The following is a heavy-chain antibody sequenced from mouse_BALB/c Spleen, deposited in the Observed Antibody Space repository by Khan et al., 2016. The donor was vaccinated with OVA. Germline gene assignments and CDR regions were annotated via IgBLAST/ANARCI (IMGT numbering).Heavy chain of an antibody. D-gene: IGHD2-14*01. J-gene: IGHJ2*01. V-gene: IGHV3-2*02. CDR3: GRSDRIEY. CDR1: GYSITSCYG. Sequence: VQLQQSGPGLVKPSQSLSLSCTVTGYSITSCYGHNWNRQPAENLQGRMGIISDSGSTNYNPSLKSRTTITRDTSKNQFFMQLNSVTTEDTATYYCGRSDRIEYWGQGTTVTVSS. CDR2: ISDSGST.